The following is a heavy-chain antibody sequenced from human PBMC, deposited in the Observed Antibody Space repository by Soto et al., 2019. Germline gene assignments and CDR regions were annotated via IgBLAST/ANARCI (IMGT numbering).Heavy chain of an antibody. CDR2: ISWNSGSI. V-gene: IGHV3-9*01. Sequence: GGSLRLSCAASGFTFDDYAMHWVRQAPGKGLEWVSGISWNSGSIGYADSVKGRFTISRDNAKNSLYLQMNSLRAEDTALYYCAKDMTTVSPSHDAFYIWGQGTMVIVSS. CDR1: GFTFDDYA. D-gene: IGHD4-17*01. J-gene: IGHJ3*02. CDR3: AKDMTTVSPSHDAFYI.